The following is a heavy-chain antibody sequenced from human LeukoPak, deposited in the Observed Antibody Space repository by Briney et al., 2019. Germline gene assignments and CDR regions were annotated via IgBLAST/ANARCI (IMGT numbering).Heavy chain of an antibody. Sequence: GASVKVSCKASGYTFTDYYIHWVRQAPGQGLEYMGWINPASGGTNYAQKFQGRVTMTRDTSISTANMELTNLRSDDTAMYHCARPGIPGTNALDYWGQGPLVTVSS. CDR3: ARPGIPGTNALDY. CDR2: INPASGGT. CDR1: GYTFTDYY. D-gene: IGHD1-20*01. J-gene: IGHJ4*02. V-gene: IGHV1-2*02.